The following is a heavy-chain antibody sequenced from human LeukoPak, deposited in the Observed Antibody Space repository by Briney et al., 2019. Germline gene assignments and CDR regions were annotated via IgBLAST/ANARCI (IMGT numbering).Heavy chain of an antibody. CDR1: GGSITTTNF. V-gene: IGHV4-4*02. D-gene: IGHD1-26*01. Sequence: SETLSLTCGVAGGSITTTNFWSWVRQPPGGGLEWIGEISLRGRTQYDPSLKSRVNISIDESKNHLYLSPASVTAADTAVYYYSRESGPYCPFGHWGQGTLVAVTS. CDR3: SRESGPYCPFGH. CDR2: ISLRGRT. J-gene: IGHJ5*02.